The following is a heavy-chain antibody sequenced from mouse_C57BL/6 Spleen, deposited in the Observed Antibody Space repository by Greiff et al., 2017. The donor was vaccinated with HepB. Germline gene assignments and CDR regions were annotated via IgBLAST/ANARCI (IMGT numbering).Heavy chain of an antibody. Sequence: EVQGVESGGGLVKPGGSLKLSCAASGFTFSSYTMSWVRQTPEKRLEWVATISGGGGNTYYPDSVKGRFTISRDNAKNTLYLQMSSLRSEDTALYYCAGRGSNYRYFDVWGTGTTVTVSS. D-gene: IGHD1-1*01. CDR1: GFTFSSYT. CDR3: AGRGSNYRYFDV. J-gene: IGHJ1*03. V-gene: IGHV5-9*01. CDR2: ISGGGGNT.